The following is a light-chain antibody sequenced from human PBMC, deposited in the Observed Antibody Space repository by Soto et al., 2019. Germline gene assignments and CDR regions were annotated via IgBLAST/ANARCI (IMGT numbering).Light chain of an antibody. J-gene: IGLJ1*01. CDR2: EVS. V-gene: IGLV2-8*01. CDR3: SSYAGSNIYV. CDR1: SRDVGGYNY. Sequence: QSVLTQPPSASGSPGPSVTISCTGTSRDVGGYNYVSWYQQHPGKAPKLMIYEVSKRPSGVPDRFSGSKSGNTASLTVSGLQAEDEADYYCSSYAGSNIYVFGTGTKLTVL.